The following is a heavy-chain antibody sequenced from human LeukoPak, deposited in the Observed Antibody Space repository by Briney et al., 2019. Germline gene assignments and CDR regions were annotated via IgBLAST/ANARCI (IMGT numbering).Heavy chain of an antibody. CDR2: INPSGGST. J-gene: IGHJ4*02. V-gene: IGHV1-46*01. CDR3: AREMPRTYYFDY. D-gene: IGHD1-14*01. Sequence: ASVKVSCKASGYTFTNYYIHWVRQAPGQGLEWMGNINPSGGSTTYAQRFQDRVLMTGDTSTSSAYMELSSLRSEDTAIYYCAREMPRTYYFDYWGQGTLVTAPS. CDR1: GYTFTNYY.